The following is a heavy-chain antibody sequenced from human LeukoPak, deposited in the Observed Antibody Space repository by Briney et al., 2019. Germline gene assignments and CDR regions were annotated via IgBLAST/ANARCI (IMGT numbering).Heavy chain of an antibody. D-gene: IGHD5-18*01. CDR1: GFSRSTSGVG. V-gene: IGHV2-5*02. Sequence: SGPTLVKPTQTLTLTCSFSGFSRSTSGVGVGWIRQPPRKPLEWLALIYLDDYKRYIPSLTSRLTITKDTSKNQMVLIMNNMAPVDTATYYCAHRGYSYGSPFDYWGQGTLATVSS. J-gene: IGHJ4*02. CDR3: AHRGYSYGSPFDY. CDR2: IYLDDYK.